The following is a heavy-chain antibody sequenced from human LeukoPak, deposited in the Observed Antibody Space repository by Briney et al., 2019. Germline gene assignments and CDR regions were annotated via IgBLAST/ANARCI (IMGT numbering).Heavy chain of an antibody. J-gene: IGHJ4*02. D-gene: IGHD5-18*01. CDR1: GYTFTGYY. Sequence: ASVKVSCKASGYTFTGYYMHWVRQAPGQGLEWMGWINPNSGGTNYAQKLQGRVTMTRDTSISTAYMELSRLRSDDTAVYYCARTLADTAMVLTFDYWGQGTLVTVSS. CDR2: INPNSGGT. V-gene: IGHV1-2*02. CDR3: ARTLADTAMVLTFDY.